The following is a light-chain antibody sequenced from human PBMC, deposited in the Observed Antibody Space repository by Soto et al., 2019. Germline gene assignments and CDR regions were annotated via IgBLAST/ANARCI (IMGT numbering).Light chain of an antibody. CDR3: AAWDDSLSGRVV. V-gene: IGLV1-47*01. J-gene: IGLJ2*01. CDR1: SSNIGSNY. CDR2: RNN. Sequence: QSVLTQPPSASGTPGQRVTISCSGSSSNIGSNYVYWYQQLPGTAPKLLIYRNNQRPSGVPDRFSGSKSGTSASLAISGLRSEDEAHYYCAAWDDSLSGRVVFGGGTKLTVL.